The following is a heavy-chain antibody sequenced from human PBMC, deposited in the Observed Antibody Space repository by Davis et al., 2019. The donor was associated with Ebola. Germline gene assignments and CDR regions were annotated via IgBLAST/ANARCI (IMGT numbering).Heavy chain of an antibody. Sequence: GESLKISCAASGFTFSNYAMSWVRQAPGKGLEWVPSITGSGGSRYHADSVKGRFTISRDNSRNTLYLEMNSLRVEDTAIYFCGKDQGYSISSRAASDHWGQGTLVTVSP. CDR2: ITGSGGSR. CDR3: GKDQGYSISSRAASDH. J-gene: IGHJ5*02. V-gene: IGHV3-23*01. D-gene: IGHD4-11*01. CDR1: GFTFSNYA.